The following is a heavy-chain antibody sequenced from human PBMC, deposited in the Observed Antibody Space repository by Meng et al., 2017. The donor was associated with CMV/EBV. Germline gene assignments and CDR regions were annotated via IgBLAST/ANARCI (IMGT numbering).Heavy chain of an antibody. CDR3: ARGRVMYDDFWGGYHPIDY. V-gene: IGHV1-8*01. CDR1: GYTFTSYD. D-gene: IGHD3-3*01. J-gene: IGHJ4*02. Sequence: ASVTVSCQASGYTFTSYDMNWVRQATGQGLEWMGWTNPNRGNTGYAQKFQSRVTMTRNTSISTAYMELSSLRSEDTAVYYCARGRVMYDDFWGGYHPIDYWGQGTMVTVSS. CDR2: TNPNRGNT.